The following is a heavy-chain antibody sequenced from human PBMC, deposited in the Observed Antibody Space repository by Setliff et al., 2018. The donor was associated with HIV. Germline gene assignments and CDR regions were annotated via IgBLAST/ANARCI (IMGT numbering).Heavy chain of an antibody. CDR3: ARGVRDNSGWSSYYFDY. J-gene: IGHJ4*02. CDR2: VTHSGRT. CDR1: GGSFNDYY. Sequence: PSETLSLTCAVYGGSFNDYYWSWIRQPPGKGLEWIGEVTHSGRTNYNPSLESRVTTSVDTSKKQFSLRLTSVTAADTAVYYCARGVRDNSGWSSYYFDYWGQGTLVTVSS. D-gene: IGHD6-19*01. V-gene: IGHV4-34*01.